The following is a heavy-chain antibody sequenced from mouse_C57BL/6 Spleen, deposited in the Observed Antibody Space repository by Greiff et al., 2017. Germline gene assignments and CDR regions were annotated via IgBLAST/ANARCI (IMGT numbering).Heavy chain of an antibody. J-gene: IGHJ2*01. CDR1: GFTFSSYG. V-gene: IGHV5-6*01. D-gene: IGHD2-3*01. CDR3: ARQNDGYYGY. CDR2: ISSGGSYT. Sequence: EVHLVESGGDLVKPGGSLKLSCAASGFTFSSYGMSWVRQTPDKRLEWVATISSGGSYTYYPDSVKGRFTISRDNAKNTLYLQMSSLKSEDTAMYYCARQNDGYYGYWGQGTTLTGSS.